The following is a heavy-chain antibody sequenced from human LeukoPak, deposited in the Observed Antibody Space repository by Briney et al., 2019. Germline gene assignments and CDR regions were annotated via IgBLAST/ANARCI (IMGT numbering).Heavy chain of an antibody. J-gene: IGHJ3*02. Sequence: GESLKISCKGSGYSFTNYWIGWVRQMPGKGLEWMGIIFPSDSDTTYSPSFQGQVTISADKSISTAYVQWNSLKASDTAMYYCASYYGSGSGDVVDIWGHGTMVTVSA. V-gene: IGHV5-51*01. CDR2: IFPSDSDT. CDR1: GYSFTNYW. CDR3: ASYYGSGSGDVVDI. D-gene: IGHD3-10*01.